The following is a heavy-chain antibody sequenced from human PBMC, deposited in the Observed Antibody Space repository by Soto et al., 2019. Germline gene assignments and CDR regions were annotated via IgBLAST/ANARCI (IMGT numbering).Heavy chain of an antibody. J-gene: IGHJ4*02. CDR2: ISYDGSNK. Sequence: QVQLVESGGGVVQPGRSLRLSCAASGFTFSSYGMHWVRQAPGKGLEWVAVISYDGSNKYYADSVKGRFTISRDNSKNPLYLQMNSLRAEDTAEYSCAPWFGAFDYWGQGTLVTVSS. CDR1: GFTFSSYG. V-gene: IGHV3-30*03. D-gene: IGHD3-10*01. CDR3: APWFGAFDY.